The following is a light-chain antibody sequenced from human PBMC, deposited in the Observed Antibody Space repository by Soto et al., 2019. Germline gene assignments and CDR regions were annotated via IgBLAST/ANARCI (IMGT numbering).Light chain of an antibody. Sequence: QSALTQPPSAPGTPGQRVTVSCSGSNCNIGRNTVNWYQHLPGTAPKLLIYTNPPRPSGVPERFSGSKSGTSASLAISGLQSEDEADYYCAASDASRNAFYVLGTGPKVTVL. CDR2: TNP. J-gene: IGLJ1*01. V-gene: IGLV1-44*01. CDR3: AASDASRNAFYV. CDR1: NCNIGRNT.